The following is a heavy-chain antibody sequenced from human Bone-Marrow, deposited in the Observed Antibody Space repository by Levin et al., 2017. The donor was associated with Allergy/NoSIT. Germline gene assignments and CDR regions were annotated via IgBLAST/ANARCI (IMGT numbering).Heavy chain of an antibody. J-gene: IGHJ4*02. CDR3: ARSEYKNFPFDL. CDR1: GYTFTGHL. Sequence: ASVKVSCKASGYTFTGHLIQWARQAPGQGLEWMASINPHSGSTKSSQKFQDRVILTRDTSITTAYMELSGLRFDDTALYFCARSEYKNFPFDLWGQGTLVTVSS. CDR2: INPHSGST. V-gene: IGHV1-2*02. D-gene: IGHD2/OR15-2a*01.